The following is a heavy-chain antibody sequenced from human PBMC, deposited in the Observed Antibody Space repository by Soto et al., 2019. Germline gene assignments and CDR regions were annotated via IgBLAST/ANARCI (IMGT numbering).Heavy chain of an antibody. CDR3: AKATATGGGAFDI. CDR2: ILVDGRT. D-gene: IGHD2-8*02. CDR1: EFFCSSYD. J-gene: IGHJ3*02. V-gene: IGHV3-23*01. Sequence: GGSLRLSXAASEFFCSSYDMSWVRQAPRKGLEWVSTILVDGRTFYVDSVKGRFTISRDSSQNTVYLQMNSLTVGDTALYYCAKATATGGGAFDICGQGTMVTVSS.